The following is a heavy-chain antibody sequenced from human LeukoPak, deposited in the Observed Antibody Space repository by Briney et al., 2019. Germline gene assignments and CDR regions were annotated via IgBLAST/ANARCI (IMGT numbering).Heavy chain of an antibody. CDR3: ARYHNGYDDY. V-gene: IGHV4-59*12. Sequence: SETLSLTCTVSGGSISSYYWSWIRQPPGKGLEWIGYIYCSGSTNYNPSLKSRVTISVDTSKNQFSLKLTSVTAADTAVYYCARYHNGYDDYWGQGTLVTVSS. D-gene: IGHD5-12*01. CDR2: IYCSGST. J-gene: IGHJ4*02. CDR1: GGSISSYY.